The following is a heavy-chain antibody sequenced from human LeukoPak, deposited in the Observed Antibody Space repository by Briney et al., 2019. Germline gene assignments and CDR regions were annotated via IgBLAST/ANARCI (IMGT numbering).Heavy chain of an antibody. CDR3: ARGLAVAGNCMDV. V-gene: IGHV3-74*01. Sequence: GGSLRLSCGASGFTLRNYWMHWVRQAAGKRLVWVSRINSDGTMTNYADSVKGRFTISRDNAKNTLHLQMNSLRAEDTAVYYCARGLAVAGNCMDVWGQGTTVTVSS. CDR2: INSDGTMT. J-gene: IGHJ6*02. D-gene: IGHD6-19*01. CDR1: GFTLRNYW.